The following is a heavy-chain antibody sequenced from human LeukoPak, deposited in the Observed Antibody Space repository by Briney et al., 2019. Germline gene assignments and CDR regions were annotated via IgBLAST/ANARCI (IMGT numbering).Heavy chain of an antibody. V-gene: IGHV1-18*01. CDR1: GYTFTNFG. CDR2: ISAYNGNT. J-gene: IGHJ3*02. D-gene: IGHD6-19*01. Sequence: ASVKVSGKASGYTFTNFGISWVRQAPGQGLEWMGWISAYNGNTNYAQKVQDRVTMTTDTSTSTAYMELRSLRSDDTAVYYCARAGGWAREDYKADAFDIWGQGTMVTVSS. CDR3: ARAGGWAREDYKADAFDI.